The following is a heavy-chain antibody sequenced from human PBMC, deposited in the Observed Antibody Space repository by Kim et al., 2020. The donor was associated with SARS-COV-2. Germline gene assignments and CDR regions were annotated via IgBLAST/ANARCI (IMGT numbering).Heavy chain of an antibody. J-gene: IGHJ4*02. V-gene: IGHV7-4-1*02. D-gene: IGHD4-17*01. Sequence: ASVKVSCKASGYTFTTYAMNWVRQAPGQGLEWMGWINTNTGNPTYAQGFTGRFVFSLDTFVSTAYLQISSLKVEDTAVYYCARDAYGDYPFDYWGQGTLVTVSS. CDR3: ARDAYGDYPFDY. CDR1: GYTFTTYA. CDR2: INTNTGNP.